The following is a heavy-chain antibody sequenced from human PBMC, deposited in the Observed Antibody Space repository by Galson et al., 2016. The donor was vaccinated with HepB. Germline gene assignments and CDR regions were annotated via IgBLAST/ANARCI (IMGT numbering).Heavy chain of an antibody. CDR3: ARPIFGLLDTGY. J-gene: IGHJ4*02. V-gene: IGHV3-74*01. CDR2: INSDGNSA. CDR1: GFTFSGSW. D-gene: IGHD5-18*01. Sequence: SLRLSCAASGFTFSGSWMNWVRQAPGKGLVWVSRINSDGNSASYADSVKGRFTISRDNIENTLYLQMNSLRAEDTAVYYCARPIFGLLDTGYWGQGTLVTVSS.